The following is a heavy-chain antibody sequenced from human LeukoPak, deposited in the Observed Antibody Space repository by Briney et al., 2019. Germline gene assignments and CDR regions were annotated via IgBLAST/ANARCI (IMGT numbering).Heavy chain of an antibody. D-gene: IGHD3-3*01. CDR2: INPNSGGT. J-gene: IGHJ6*03. CDR3: ARDSSGHYYYYYYMDV. CDR1: GYTFTGYY. V-gene: IGHV1-2*02. Sequence: GASVKVSCKASGYTFTGYYMHWVRQAPGQGLEWMGWINPNSGGTNYAQKFQGRVTMTRDTSISTAYMELSRLRSDDTAVYYCARDSSGHYYYYYYMDVWGKGTTVTVSS.